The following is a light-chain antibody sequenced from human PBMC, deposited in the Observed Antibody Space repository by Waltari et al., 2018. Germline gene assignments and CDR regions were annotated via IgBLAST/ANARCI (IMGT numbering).Light chain of an antibody. Sequence: EIVLTQSPATLSLSPGERATLSCRASQSVSSYLAWYQQKPGQAPRLLIYDASNRATGIPARFSGSGSGTDFTLTISSLEPEDFAVYYFQQRSNGLRTFGQGTKVEIK. CDR1: QSVSSY. CDR2: DAS. V-gene: IGKV3-11*01. J-gene: IGKJ1*01. CDR3: QQRSNGLRT.